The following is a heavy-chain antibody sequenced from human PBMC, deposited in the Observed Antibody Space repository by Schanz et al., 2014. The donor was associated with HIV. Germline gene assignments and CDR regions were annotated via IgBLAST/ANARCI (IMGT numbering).Heavy chain of an antibody. J-gene: IGHJ6*02. Sequence: EVQLLESGGGLVQPGGSLRLSCAASRFTFSVYAMNWVRQAPGKGLECVSVISGSGGSTYYADSVKGRFTISKDNSKNTLYLQMNSLRAQDTAVYYCANTEYPYSSSSDYYYGMDVWGQGTTVTVSS. D-gene: IGHD6-6*01. CDR3: ANTEYPYSSSSDYYYGMDV. CDR1: RFTFSVYA. V-gene: IGHV3-23*01. CDR2: ISGSGGST.